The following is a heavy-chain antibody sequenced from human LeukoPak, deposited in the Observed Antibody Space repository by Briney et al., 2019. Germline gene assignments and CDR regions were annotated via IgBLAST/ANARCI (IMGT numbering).Heavy chain of an antibody. D-gene: IGHD2-15*01. Sequence: SETLSLTCTVSGCSITGYHWSWIRQPPGKGLEWIGYIYSSGSTEYKPSLKSRATISADTSKNQFSLKLTSVTAADTAIYYCARRIDFDIWGQGTMVTVSS. CDR2: IYSSGST. J-gene: IGHJ3*02. V-gene: IGHV4-4*08. CDR1: GCSITGYH. CDR3: ARRIDFDI.